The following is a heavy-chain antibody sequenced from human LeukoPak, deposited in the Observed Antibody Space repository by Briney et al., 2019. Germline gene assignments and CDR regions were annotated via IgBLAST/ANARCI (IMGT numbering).Heavy chain of an antibody. J-gene: IGHJ4*02. D-gene: IGHD2-15*01. V-gene: IGHV4-39*07. CDR2: IYYSGST. CDR3: ARRRGRYCSGGSCYHFDY. CDR1: GGSISSSSYY. Sequence: SETLSLTCTVSGGSISSSSYYWGWIRQPPGKGLEWIGSIYYSGSTYYNPSLKSRVTISVDTSKNQFSLKLSSVTAADTAMYYCARRRGRYCSGGSCYHFDYWGQGTLVTVSS.